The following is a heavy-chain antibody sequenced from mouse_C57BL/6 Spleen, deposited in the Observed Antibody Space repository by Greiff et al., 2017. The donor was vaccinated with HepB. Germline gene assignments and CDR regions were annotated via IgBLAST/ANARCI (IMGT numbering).Heavy chain of an antibody. J-gene: IGHJ4*01. CDR1: GYAFSSYW. V-gene: IGHV1-80*01. CDR2: IYPGDGDT. CDR3: ARTPLYYYGSSYGNAMDY. Sequence: QVQLQQSGAELVKPGASVKISCKASGYAFSSYWMNWVKQRPGKGLEWIGQIYPGDGDTNYNGKFKGKATLTADKSSSTAYMQLSSLTSEDSAVYFCARTPLYYYGSSYGNAMDYWGQGTSVTVSS. D-gene: IGHD1-1*01.